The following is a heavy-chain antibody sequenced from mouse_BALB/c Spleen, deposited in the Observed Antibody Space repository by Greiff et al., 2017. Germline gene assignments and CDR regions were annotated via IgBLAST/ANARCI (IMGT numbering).Heavy chain of an antibody. Sequence: VQLQQSGAELVKPGASVKLSCTASGFNIKATYMHWVKQRPEQGLEWIGRIDPANGNTKYDPKFQGKATITADTSSNTAYLQLSSLTSEDTAVYYCARRTRYAMDYGGQGTAGTGSA. CDR1: GFNIKATY. J-gene: IGHJ4*01. CDR2: IDPANGNT. V-gene: IGHV14-3*02. CDR3: ARRTRYAMDY.